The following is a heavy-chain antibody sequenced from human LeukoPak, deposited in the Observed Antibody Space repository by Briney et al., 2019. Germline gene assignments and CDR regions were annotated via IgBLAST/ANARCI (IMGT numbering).Heavy chain of an antibody. J-gene: IGHJ4*02. CDR1: GGSISSYY. CDR2: IYYSGST. Sequence: PSETLSLTCTVSGGSISSYYWSWIRQPPGKGLEWIGYIYYSGSTNYNPSLKSRVTISVDTSKNQFSLKLSSVTAADTAVYYCARGRPGAFPIGQPYFDYWGQGTLVTVSS. D-gene: IGHD3-22*01. V-gene: IGHV4-59*01. CDR3: ARGRPGAFPIGQPYFDY.